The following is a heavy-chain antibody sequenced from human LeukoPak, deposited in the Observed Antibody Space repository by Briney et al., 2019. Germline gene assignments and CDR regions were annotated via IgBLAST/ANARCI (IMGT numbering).Heavy chain of an antibody. V-gene: IGHV3-20*04. D-gene: IGHD2-21*02. Sequence: GGSLRLSCAASGFTFDDYGMSWVRQAPGKGLEWVSGINWNGGSTGYSASVKGRFTISRDNAKTSLYLQMNSLRAEDTALYYCARVAYCGGDCYTDYYYYYMDVWGKGTTVTVSS. CDR3: ARVAYCGGDCYTDYYYYYMDV. CDR1: GFTFDDYG. J-gene: IGHJ6*03. CDR2: INWNGGST.